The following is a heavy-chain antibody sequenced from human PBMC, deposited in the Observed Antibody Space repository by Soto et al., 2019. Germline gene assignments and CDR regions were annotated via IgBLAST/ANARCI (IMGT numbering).Heavy chain of an antibody. D-gene: IGHD5-18*01. CDR2: ISYDGSNK. CDR1: GFTFSSYA. Sequence: QVQLVESGGGVVQPRRSLRLSCAASGFTFSSYAMHWVRQAPGKGLEWVAVISYDGSNKYYADSVKGRFTISRDNSKNTLYLQMNRLGAEDTAVYYCARDGTRLPIYYDGMDVWGQGTTVTVSS. CDR3: ARDGTRLPIYYDGMDV. V-gene: IGHV3-30-3*01. J-gene: IGHJ6*02.